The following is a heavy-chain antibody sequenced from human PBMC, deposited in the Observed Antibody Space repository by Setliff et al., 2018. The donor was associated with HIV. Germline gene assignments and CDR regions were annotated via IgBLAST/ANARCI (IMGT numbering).Heavy chain of an antibody. CDR3: ARGKGGLVGPAEFDY. Sequence: LSLTCSISGGSISFYYWNWIRQFPGKGLEWIGEINHTGNTQYNPSLKSRVTMSEETSKNQFSLKLKSVTAADTAIYFCARGKGGLVGPAEFDYWGPGTLVTVSS. CDR2: INHTGNT. V-gene: IGHV4-34*01. D-gene: IGHD1-26*01. CDR1: GGSISFYY. J-gene: IGHJ4*02.